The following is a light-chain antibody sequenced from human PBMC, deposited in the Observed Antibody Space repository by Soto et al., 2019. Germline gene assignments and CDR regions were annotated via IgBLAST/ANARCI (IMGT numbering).Light chain of an antibody. Sequence: DIQMTQSPSSLSASVGDRVTITCRASQGISSYLAWYQQQPGKVPKVLIYAASTLQSGVPSRFSGSGSGTDFTHTISSLQPEDVATYYCQKYDNAPETFCQGTKVESK. V-gene: IGKV1-27*01. CDR1: QGISSY. CDR3: QKYDNAPET. CDR2: AAS. J-gene: IGKJ1*01.